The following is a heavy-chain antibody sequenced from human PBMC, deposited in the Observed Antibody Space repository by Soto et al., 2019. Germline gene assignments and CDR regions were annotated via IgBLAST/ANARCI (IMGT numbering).Heavy chain of an antibody. Sequence: PGGSLRLSCAASGFTFSSYWMSWVRQAPGRGLEWVANIKADGSEKYYVDSVKGRFTISRDNAKKSLYLQMKRLRAEDTSVYFCVREVIIRDWGQGGLVTVSS. J-gene: IGHJ4*02. CDR2: IKADGSEK. CDR1: GFTFSSYW. CDR3: VREVIIRD. V-gene: IGHV3-7*01.